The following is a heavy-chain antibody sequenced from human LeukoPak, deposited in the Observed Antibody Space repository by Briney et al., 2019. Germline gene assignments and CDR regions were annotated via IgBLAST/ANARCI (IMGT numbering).Heavy chain of an antibody. J-gene: IGHJ4*02. Sequence: GGSLRLSCAASGFTFSSYGMHWVRQAPGKGLERVAVIWYDGSNKYYADSVKGRFTISRDNSKNTLYLQVNSLRAEDTAVYYCASAGIAAAGTGLTDYWGQGTLVTVSS. D-gene: IGHD6-13*01. CDR1: GFTFSSYG. V-gene: IGHV3-33*01. CDR3: ASAGIAAAGTGLTDY. CDR2: IWYDGSNK.